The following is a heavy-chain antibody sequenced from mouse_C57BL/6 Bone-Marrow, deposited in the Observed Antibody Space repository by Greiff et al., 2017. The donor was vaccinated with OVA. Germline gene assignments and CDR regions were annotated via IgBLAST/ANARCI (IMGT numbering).Heavy chain of an antibody. CDR3: ARRRTDYGSPFDY. V-gene: IGHV1-61*01. CDR1: GYTFTSYW. D-gene: IGHD1-1*01. Sequence: QVQLQQPGAELVRPGSSVKLSCKASGYTFTSYWMDWVKQRPGQGLEWIGNIYPSDSETHYNQKFKDKATLTVDKSSSTAYLQLSSLSSEDSAVYYCARRRTDYGSPFDYWGQGTTLTVSS. J-gene: IGHJ2*01. CDR2: IYPSDSET.